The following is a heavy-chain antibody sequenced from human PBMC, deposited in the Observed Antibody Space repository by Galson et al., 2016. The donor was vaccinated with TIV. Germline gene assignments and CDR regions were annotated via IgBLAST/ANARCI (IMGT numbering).Heavy chain of an antibody. V-gene: IGHV3-9*01. CDR1: GFTFDDYG. CDR3: AKEQSCGGDCYLFDS. Sequence: SLRLSCAASGFTFDDYGMHWVRQPPGKGLEWVSGITWNSVGIDYADSVKGRFTISRDNAKNSLYLQMNSLRPDDTALYYCAKEQSCGGDCYLFDSWGQGALVTVSS. D-gene: IGHD2-21*02. CDR2: ITWNSVGI. J-gene: IGHJ4*02.